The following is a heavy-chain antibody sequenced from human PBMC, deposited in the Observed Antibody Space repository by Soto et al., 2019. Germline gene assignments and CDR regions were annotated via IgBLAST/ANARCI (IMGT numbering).Heavy chain of an antibody. CDR3: AKDRLGSARGSGYYYYGMDV. Sequence: GGSLRLSCAASGFTFSSYGMHWVRQAPGKGLEWVAVISYDGSNKYYADSVKGRFTISRDNSKNTLYLQMNSLRAEDTAVYYCAKDRLGSARGSGYYYYGMDVWGQGTTVTVSS. CDR1: GFTFSSYG. J-gene: IGHJ6*02. D-gene: IGHD1-26*01. V-gene: IGHV3-30*18. CDR2: ISYDGSNK.